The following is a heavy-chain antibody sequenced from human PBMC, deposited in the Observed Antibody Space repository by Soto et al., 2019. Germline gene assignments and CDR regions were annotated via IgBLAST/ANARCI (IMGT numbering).Heavy chain of an antibody. J-gene: IGHJ5*02. CDR3: AIDIVVVTAALSHKWFDP. D-gene: IGHD2-2*01. Sequence: GGSLRLSGGVSGFIVSRSYITWVRHAPWKGLEWVSSLYNGETSYYADSVKGRFTISRDNSENTLSLQMNSLRAEDTAVYYCAIDIVVVTAALSHKWFDPWGQGTLVTVSS. V-gene: IGHV3-53*01. CDR2: LYNGETS. CDR1: GFIVSRSY.